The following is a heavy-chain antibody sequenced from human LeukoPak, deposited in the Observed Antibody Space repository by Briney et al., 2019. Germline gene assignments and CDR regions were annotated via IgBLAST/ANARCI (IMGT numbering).Heavy chain of an antibody. CDR3: AKGYSMSY. D-gene: IGHD5-12*01. J-gene: IGHJ4*02. CDR1: GDSFSNTTTA. Sequence: SQTLSLTCAISGDSFSNTTTAWNWIRQSPSRGLEWLGRTYYRSNWYHEYAISVRSRIIINSDTFKNQFSLHLNSVTPDDTAVYYCAKGYSMSYWGQGTLVTVSS. V-gene: IGHV6-1*01. CDR2: TYYRSNWYH.